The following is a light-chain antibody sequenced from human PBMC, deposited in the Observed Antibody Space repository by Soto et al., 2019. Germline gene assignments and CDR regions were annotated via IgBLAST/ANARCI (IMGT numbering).Light chain of an antibody. CDR1: QSISSW. CDR3: QQYNSYPT. CDR2: DAS. V-gene: IGKV1-5*01. Sequence: DIQMTQSPSTLSASVGDRVTITCRASQSISSWWAWYQQKPGKAPKLLIYDASSLESGVPSRFSGIGSGTEFTLTISSRQPDDFATYYCQQYNSYPTFGQGTKVEIQ. J-gene: IGKJ1*01.